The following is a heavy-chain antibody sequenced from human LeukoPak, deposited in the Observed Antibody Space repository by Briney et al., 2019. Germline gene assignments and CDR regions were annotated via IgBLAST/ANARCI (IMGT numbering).Heavy chain of an antibody. D-gene: IGHD3-3*01. V-gene: IGHV4-30-2*01. J-gene: IGHJ4*02. CDR3: ASGIYDFWSGYDY. CDR1: GGSISSGGYS. CDR2: IYHSGST. Sequence: PSETLSLTCAVSGGSISSGGYSWSWLRQPPGKGLEWIGYIYHSGSTYYNPSLKSRVTISVDRSKNQFSLKLSSVTAADTAVYYCASGIYDFWSGYDYWGQGTLVTVSS.